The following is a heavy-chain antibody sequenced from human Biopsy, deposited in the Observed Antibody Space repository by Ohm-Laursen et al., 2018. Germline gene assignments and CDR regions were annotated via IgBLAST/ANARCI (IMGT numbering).Heavy chain of an antibody. V-gene: IGHV4-59*01. D-gene: IGHD2/OR15-2a*01. CDR3: ARATNSTGWPYYYFYGMDV. CDR2: ISYSGST. Sequence: PPGTLSLTCTVSGGSISSDYWSWIRQTPGKGLEGIGYISYSGSTNYNPSLKSRVTISVETSKNQFSLRLNSVTAADTAVYYCARATNSTGWPYYYFYGMDVWGQGTTVTVSS. CDR1: GGSISSDY. J-gene: IGHJ6*02.